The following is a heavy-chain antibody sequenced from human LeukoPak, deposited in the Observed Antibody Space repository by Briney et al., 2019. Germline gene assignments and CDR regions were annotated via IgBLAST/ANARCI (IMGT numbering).Heavy chain of an antibody. V-gene: IGHV1-69*04. CDR3: ARRGAYFYYFDY. Sequence: ASVKVSCTASGGTFSSYAISWVRQAPGQGLEWMGRIIPILGIANYAQKFQGRVTITADKSTSTAYMELSSLRSEDTAVYYCARRGAYFYYFDYWGQGTLVTVSS. CDR2: IIPILGIA. D-gene: IGHD1-26*01. CDR1: GGTFSSYA. J-gene: IGHJ4*02.